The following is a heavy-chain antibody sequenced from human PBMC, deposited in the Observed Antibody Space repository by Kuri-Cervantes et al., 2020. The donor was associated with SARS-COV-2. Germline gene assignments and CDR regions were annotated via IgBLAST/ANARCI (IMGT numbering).Heavy chain of an antibody. J-gene: IGHJ4*02. V-gene: IGHV4-34*01. D-gene: IGHD3-10*01. Sequence: SETLSLTCAVYGASFSGYYWSWIRQPPGKGLEWIGEINHSGSTNYNPSLKSRVTISVDTSKNQFSLKLSCVTAADTAVYYCARVGGNWELPFDYWGQGTLVTVSS. CDR1: GASFSGYY. CDR2: INHSGST. CDR3: ARVGGNWELPFDY.